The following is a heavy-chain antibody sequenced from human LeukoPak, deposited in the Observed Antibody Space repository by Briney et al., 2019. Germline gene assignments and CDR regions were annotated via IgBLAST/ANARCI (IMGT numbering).Heavy chain of an antibody. V-gene: IGHV2-5*01. Sequence: SGPTLVKPTQTLTLTFTFSGFSLSTSGVGVGWIRQPPGRALEWLALIYWNDDKRYSPSLKSRLTITKDTSKNQVVLTMTNMDPVDTATYYCEHTREYSSSWYADYWGQGTLVTVSS. CDR3: EHTREYSSSWYADY. CDR2: IYWNDDK. CDR1: GFSLSTSGVG. J-gene: IGHJ4*02. D-gene: IGHD6-13*01.